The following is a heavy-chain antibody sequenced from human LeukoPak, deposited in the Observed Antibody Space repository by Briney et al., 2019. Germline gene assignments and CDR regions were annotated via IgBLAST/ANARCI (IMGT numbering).Heavy chain of an antibody. Sequence: PGGSLRLSCAASGFSVTDYYMNWLRQSPGKGLEWVSHITKKTAIEYADSVKGRFTISRDNANNLLLLQMDSLRPEDTGVYYCARGTYYSGSGPGNWFDPWGHGTLVTVSS. CDR3: ARGTYYSGSGPGNWFDP. V-gene: IGHV3-69-1*01. D-gene: IGHD3-10*01. CDR2: ITKKTAI. CDR1: GFSVTDYY. J-gene: IGHJ5*02.